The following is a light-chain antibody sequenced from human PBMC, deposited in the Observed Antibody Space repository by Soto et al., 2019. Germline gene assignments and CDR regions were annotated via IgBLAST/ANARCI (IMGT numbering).Light chain of an antibody. J-gene: IGKJ2*01. CDR3: QQYGSSTYT. Sequence: EIVMTQSPATLSVSPGERATLSCRASQSVRSDLAWYQQKPGQSPRLLIYGASSRATGIPDRFSGSGSGTDFTLTISRLEPEDFAVYYCQQYGSSTYTFGQGTKVDI. CDR2: GAS. CDR1: QSVRSD. V-gene: IGKV3-20*01.